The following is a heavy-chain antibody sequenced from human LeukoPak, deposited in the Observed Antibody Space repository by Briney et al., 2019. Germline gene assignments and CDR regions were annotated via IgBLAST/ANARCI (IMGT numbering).Heavy chain of an antibody. CDR3: ARDKERITIFGVVIPDSDY. CDR1: RFSFSDYY. J-gene: IGHJ4*02. Sequence: GGSLRLSCAASRFSFSDYYMSWIRQAPGKGLEWVSYISSSSSYTNYADSVKGRFTISRDNAKNSLYLQMNSLRAGDTAVYYCARDKERITIFGVVIPDSDYWGQGTLVTVSS. V-gene: IGHV3-11*06. D-gene: IGHD3-3*01. CDR2: ISSSSSYT.